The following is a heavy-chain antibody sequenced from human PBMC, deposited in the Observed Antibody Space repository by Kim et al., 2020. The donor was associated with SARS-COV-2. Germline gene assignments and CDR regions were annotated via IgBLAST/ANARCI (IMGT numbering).Heavy chain of an antibody. D-gene: IGHD1-26*01. V-gene: IGHV4-34*01. CDR2: INHSGST. Sequence: SETLSLTCAVYGGSFSGYYWSWIRQPPGKGLEWIGEINHSGSTNYNPSLKSRVTISVDTSKNQFSLKLSSVTAADTAVYYCARGFRGRTNPYYYYYYMDVWGKGTTVTVSS. J-gene: IGHJ6*03. CDR3: ARGFRGRTNPYYYYYYMDV. CDR1: GGSFSGYY.